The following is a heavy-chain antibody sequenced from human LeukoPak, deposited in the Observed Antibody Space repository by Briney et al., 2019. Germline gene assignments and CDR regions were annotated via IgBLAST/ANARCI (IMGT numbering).Heavy chain of an antibody. CDR2: ISGSGGST. CDR3: ASSPSGYSSGGDY. D-gene: IGHD6-19*01. V-gene: IGHV3-23*01. Sequence: PGGSLRLSCAASGFTFSNYAMSWVRQAPGKGLEWVSAISGSGGSTSYAQKFQGRVAMTRDTSTSTVYMELSSLRSGDTAVYYCASSPSGYSSGGDYWGQGTLVTVSS. J-gene: IGHJ4*02. CDR1: GFTFSNYA.